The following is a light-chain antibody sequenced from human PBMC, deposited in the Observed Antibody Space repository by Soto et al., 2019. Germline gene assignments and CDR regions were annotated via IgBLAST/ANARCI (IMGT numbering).Light chain of an antibody. CDR3: SSYGGSNNFVV. CDR1: SSDVGSYNF. Sequence: QSALTQPPSASGSPGQSVTISCTGTSSDVGSYNFVSWYQHHPGKAPKLILYDVIKRPSGVPDRFSGSKSGNTASLTVSGLQAEDEADYYCSSYGGSNNFVVFGGGTKATVL. J-gene: IGLJ2*01. V-gene: IGLV2-8*01. CDR2: DVI.